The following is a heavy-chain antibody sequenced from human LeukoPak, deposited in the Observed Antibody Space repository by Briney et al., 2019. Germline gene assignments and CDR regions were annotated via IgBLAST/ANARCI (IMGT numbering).Heavy chain of an antibody. CDR3: SRDYYGP. V-gene: IGHV3-66*02. D-gene: IGHD3-22*01. J-gene: IGHJ5*02. CDR2: IYSGGGT. Sequence: GGSLRLPCAASGFTVINNYMRWVRQAPGKGLEWVSSIYSGGGTSYADSVKGRFTISRDNSKNTLYLQMNSLRVEDTAVYYCSRDYYGPWGQGTLVTVSS. CDR1: GFTVINNY.